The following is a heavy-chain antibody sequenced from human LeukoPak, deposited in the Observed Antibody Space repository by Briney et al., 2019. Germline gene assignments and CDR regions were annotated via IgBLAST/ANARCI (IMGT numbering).Heavy chain of an antibody. D-gene: IGHD6-13*01. V-gene: IGHV3-7*01. Sequence: GGSLRLSCAASGFTFSSYWMSWVRQAPGKGLEWVAYIKQDGSEKYYVDSVKGRVTISRDNAKNSLYLQMNSLRAEDTAVYYCARGGDSSSWLYDAFDIWGQGTMVTVSS. CDR2: IKQDGSEK. J-gene: IGHJ3*02. CDR1: GFTFSSYW. CDR3: ARGGDSSSWLYDAFDI.